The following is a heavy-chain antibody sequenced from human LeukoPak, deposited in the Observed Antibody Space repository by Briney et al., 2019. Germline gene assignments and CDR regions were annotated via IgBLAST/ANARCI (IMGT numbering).Heavy chain of an antibody. J-gene: IGHJ4*02. CDR3: ARSRYSSGWSYFDY. Sequence: PSETLSLTCTVSGGSISSYYWSWIRQPPGKGLEWIGYVYYSGSTNYNPSLKSRVTISVDTSKNQFSLKLSSVTAADTAVYYCARSRYSSGWSYFDYWGQGTLVTVSS. V-gene: IGHV4-59*01. D-gene: IGHD6-19*01. CDR1: GGSISSYY. CDR2: VYYSGST.